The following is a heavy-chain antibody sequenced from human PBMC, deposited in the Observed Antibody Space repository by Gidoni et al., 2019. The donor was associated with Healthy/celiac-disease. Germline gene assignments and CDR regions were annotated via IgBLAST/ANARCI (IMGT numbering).Heavy chain of an antibody. J-gene: IGHJ2*01. CDR2: IYPGDSDT. CDR3: ARGLMIAAAGTQYFDL. D-gene: IGHD6-13*01. V-gene: IGHV5-51*03. Sequence: EVQLVQSGAEVNKPGASLKIPCKGYGYSFTSYWIGWVRQIPGNGLEWMGIIYPGDSDTRYSPSFQGQVTISADKSISTAYLQWSSLKASDTAMYYCARGLMIAAAGTQYFDLWGRGTLVTVSS. CDR1: GYSFTSYW.